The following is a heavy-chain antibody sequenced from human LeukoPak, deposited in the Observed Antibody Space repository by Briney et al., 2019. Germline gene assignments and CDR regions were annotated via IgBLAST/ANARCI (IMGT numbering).Heavy chain of an antibody. V-gene: IGHV3-48*01. CDR3: ARDHRYAFDN. J-gene: IGHJ4*01. D-gene: IGHD5-12*01. Sequence: GGSLRLSCAASGFNFIDYSTNWVRQAPGKGLEWISYIGISSGNTKYADSVKGRFTISRDKARNSLYLQMNSLRVEDTAMYYCARDHRYAFDNWGHGTLVTVSS. CDR1: GFNFIDYS. CDR2: IGISSGNT.